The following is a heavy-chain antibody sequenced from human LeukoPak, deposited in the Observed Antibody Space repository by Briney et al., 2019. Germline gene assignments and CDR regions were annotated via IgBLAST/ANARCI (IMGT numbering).Heavy chain of an antibody. CDR3: ARRPDTAMVRHYYYMDV. CDR2: ISGSGVTT. CDR1: GFTFSNYG. Sequence: GGSLRLSCAASGFTFSNYGMSWVRQAPGKGLEWVSAISGSGVTTYYADSVKGRFTTSRDNSKHTLYLQMNSLRAEDTAVYYCARRPDTAMVRHYYYMDVWGKGTTVTISS. D-gene: IGHD5-18*01. V-gene: IGHV3-23*01. J-gene: IGHJ6*03.